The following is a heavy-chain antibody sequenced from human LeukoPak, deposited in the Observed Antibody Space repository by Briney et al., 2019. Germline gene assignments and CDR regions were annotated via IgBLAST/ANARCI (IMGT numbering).Heavy chain of an antibody. CDR1: GGSISSYY. Sequence: SETLSLTCTVSGGSISSYYWSWIRQPPGKGLEWIGYIYYSGSTNYNPSLKSRVTISVDTSKNQFSPKLSSVTAADTAVYYCARDLRSFSIWGQGTLVTVSS. J-gene: IGHJ4*02. CDR2: IYYSGST. D-gene: IGHD3-3*02. CDR3: ARDLRSFSI. V-gene: IGHV4-59*01.